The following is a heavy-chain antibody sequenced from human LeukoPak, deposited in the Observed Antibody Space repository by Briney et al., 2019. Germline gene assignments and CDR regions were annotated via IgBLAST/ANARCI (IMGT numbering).Heavy chain of an antibody. CDR3: TTEVVVAATDYFDY. V-gene: IGHV3-15*01. D-gene: IGHD2-15*01. CDR2: IKSKTDGGTT. Sequence: TGGSLRLSCAVSGITLSNYGMSWVRQAPGKGLEWVGRIKSKTDGGTTDYAAPVKGRFTISRDDSKNTLYLQMNSLKTEDTAVYYCTTEVVVAATDYFDYWGQGTLVTVSS. CDR1: GITLSNYG. J-gene: IGHJ4*02.